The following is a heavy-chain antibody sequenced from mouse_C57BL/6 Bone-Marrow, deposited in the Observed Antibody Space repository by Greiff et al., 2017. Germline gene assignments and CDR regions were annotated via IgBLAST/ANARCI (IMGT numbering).Heavy chain of an antibody. CDR3: ARTGYYDYFDY. D-gene: IGHD2-3*01. J-gene: IGHJ2*01. Sequence: EVMLVESGGGLVKPGGSLKLSCAASGFTFSDYGMHWVRQAPEKGLEWVAYISSGSSTIYYADTVKGRFTISSDNAKNTLFLQMTSLRSEDTARYYCARTGYYDYFDYWGQGTTLTVSS. CDR1: GFTFSDYG. CDR2: ISSGSSTI. V-gene: IGHV5-17*01.